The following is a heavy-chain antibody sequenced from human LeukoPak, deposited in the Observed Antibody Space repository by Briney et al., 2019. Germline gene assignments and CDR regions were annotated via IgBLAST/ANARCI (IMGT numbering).Heavy chain of an antibody. CDR2: IYYSGST. D-gene: IGHD6-19*01. J-gene: IGHJ6*03. CDR1: GGSISSSSYY. CDR3: ARFGYSSGWVYYHYMDV. Sequence: SETLSLTCTVSGGSISSSSYYWGWLRQPPGKGREGIGSIYYSGSTYYNPSLQSRVTISVDTSKNQFSLKLSSVTAADTAVYYCARFGYSSGWVYYHYMDVWGKGTTVTVSS. V-gene: IGHV4-39*01.